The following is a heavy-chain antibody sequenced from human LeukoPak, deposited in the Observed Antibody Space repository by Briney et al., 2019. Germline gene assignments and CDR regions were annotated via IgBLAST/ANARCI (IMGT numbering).Heavy chain of an antibody. D-gene: IGHD6-19*01. CDR3: ARGQGGYSSGWYHWFDP. J-gene: IGHJ5*02. CDR2: IYARGNT. V-gene: IGHV4-4*07. CDR1: GGSISNYY. Sequence: SETLSLTCTVSGGSISNYYWSWIRQPAGKGLEWIGLIYARGNTNYNPSLKSRVTVSVDTSKNQFSLKLSSVTAADTAVYYCARGQGGYSSGWYHWFDPWGQGTLVTVSS.